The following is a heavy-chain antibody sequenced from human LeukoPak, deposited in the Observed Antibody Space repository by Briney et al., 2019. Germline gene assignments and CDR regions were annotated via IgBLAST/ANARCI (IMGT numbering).Heavy chain of an antibody. V-gene: IGHV3-53*01. CDR1: GFTFSSYG. J-gene: IGHJ4*02. Sequence: GGSLRLSCAASGFTFSSYGMSWVRQAPGKGLEWVSFIYSAGNTHYSAPAKGRFTISIDHANNTLYLQMNSLRAEDTAVYYCARRAGAYSHPYDYWGQGTLVTVSS. D-gene: IGHD4/OR15-4a*01. CDR2: IYSAGNT. CDR3: ARRAGAYSHPYDY.